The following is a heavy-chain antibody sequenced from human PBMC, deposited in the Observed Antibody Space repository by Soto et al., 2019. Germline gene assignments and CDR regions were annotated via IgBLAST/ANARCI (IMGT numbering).Heavy chain of an antibody. J-gene: IGHJ4*02. CDR2: ISGYNGNT. CDR3: TREVTGYGSGSCDY. D-gene: IGHD6-19*01. CDR1: GYTFSNYG. Sequence: QVRLVQSGAEVKKPGASVKVSCKASGYTFSNYGISWVRQAPGQGLEWMGWISGYNGNTIYAQKVQDRVTVNIDTSTNTAYMELRSLRSDDTAVYYCTREVTGYGSGSCDYWGQGTLVTVSS. V-gene: IGHV1-18*01.